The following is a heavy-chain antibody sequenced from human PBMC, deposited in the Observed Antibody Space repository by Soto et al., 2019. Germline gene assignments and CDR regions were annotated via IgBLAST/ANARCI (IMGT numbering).Heavy chain of an antibody. J-gene: IGHJ4*02. CDR2: IIPIFGTA. V-gene: IGHV1-69*01. Sequence: QVQLVQSGAEVKKPGSSVKVSCKAYGGTFSSYAISWVRQAPGQGLEWMGGIIPIFGTANYAQKFQGRVTIIADESTSTAYLQLSSLRSEDTAVYYCARGRGYGRGGSCYDAADPHFDYWGKGTLVPVSS. CDR3: ARGRGYGRGGSCYDAADPHFDY. CDR1: GGTFSSYA. D-gene: IGHD2-15*01.